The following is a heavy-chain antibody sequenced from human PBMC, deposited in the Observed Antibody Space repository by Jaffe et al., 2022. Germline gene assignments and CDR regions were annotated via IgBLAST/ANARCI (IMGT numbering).Heavy chain of an antibody. V-gene: IGHV4-34*01. CDR1: GGSFSGYY. Sequence: QVQLQQWGAGLLKPSETLSLTCAVYGGSFSGYYWSWIRQPPGKGLEWIGEINHSGSTNYNPSLKSRVTISVDTSKNQFSLKLSSVTAADTAVYYCARRYYGSGSYYSYYYYMDVWGKGTTVTVSS. D-gene: IGHD3-10*01. J-gene: IGHJ6*03. CDR2: INHSGST. CDR3: ARRYYGSGSYYSYYYYMDV.